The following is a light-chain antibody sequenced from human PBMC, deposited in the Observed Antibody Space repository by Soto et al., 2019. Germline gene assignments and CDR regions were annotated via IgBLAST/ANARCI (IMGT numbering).Light chain of an antibody. CDR3: SSYTSSTTLYV. CDR2: DVS. CDR1: SSDVGGYNY. Sequence: QYALTQPASVSGSPGQSITIYCTGTSSDVGGYNYVSWYQQHPGKAPKLMIYDVSNRPSGVSNRFSGSKSGNTASLTISGLQAEDEADYCCSSYTSSTTLYVFGTGTKVTVL. V-gene: IGLV2-14*01. J-gene: IGLJ1*01.